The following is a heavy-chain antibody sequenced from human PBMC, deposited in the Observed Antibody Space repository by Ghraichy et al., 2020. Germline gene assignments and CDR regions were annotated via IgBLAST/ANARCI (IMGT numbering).Heavy chain of an antibody. V-gene: IGHV3-23*01. J-gene: IGHJ6*02. D-gene: IGHD2-2*01. CDR3: AKKSSTSWLDYYYDGMDA. Sequence: GGSLRLSCAASGFTFSSYAMSWVRQAPGKGLEWVAAISCSGGSTYYADSVKGRFTISRDNSKNTLYLQMNSLRAEDTAVYYCAKKSSTSWLDYYYDGMDAWCQESTATVSS. CDR1: GFTFSSYA. CDR2: ISCSGGST.